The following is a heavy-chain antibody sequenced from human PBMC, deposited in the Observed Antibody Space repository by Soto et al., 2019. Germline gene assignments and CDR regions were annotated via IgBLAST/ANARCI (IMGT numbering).Heavy chain of an antibody. CDR3: ARLMYDGSYFGVFGY. CDR2: MNWNGGST. V-gene: IGHV3-20*04. CDR1: GFTFDDYG. Sequence: EVQLVESGGGVVRPGGSLRLSCAASGFTFDDYGMSWVRQAPGKGLEWVSGMNWNGGSTGYADSVKGRFTISRDNAKNSLYLQMNSLSAEDTALYYCARLMYDGSYFGVFGYWGQGTLVTVSS. D-gene: IGHD1-26*01. J-gene: IGHJ4*02.